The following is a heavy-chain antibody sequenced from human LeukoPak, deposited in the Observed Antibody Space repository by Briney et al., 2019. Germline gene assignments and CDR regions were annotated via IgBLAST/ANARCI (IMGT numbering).Heavy chain of an antibody. CDR3: ARDGRFNYYGSGTPKYYYGMDV. CDR1: GGSISSYY. D-gene: IGHD3-10*01. V-gene: IGHV4-59*01. Sequence: SETLSLICTVSGGSISSYYWSWIRQPPGKGLEWIGYIYYSGSTNYNPSLKSRVTISVDTSKNQFSLKLSSVTAADTAVYYCARDGRFNYYGSGTPKYYYGMDVWGQGTTVTVSS. CDR2: IYYSGST. J-gene: IGHJ6*02.